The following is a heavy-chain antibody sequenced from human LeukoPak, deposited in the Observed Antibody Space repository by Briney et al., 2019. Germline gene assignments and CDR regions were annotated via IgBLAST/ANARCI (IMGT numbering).Heavy chain of an antibody. J-gene: IGHJ4*02. CDR3: ARALSYYYGSGSHYHDY. CDR1: GYSISSGYY. D-gene: IGHD3-10*01. V-gene: IGHV4-38-2*01. CDR2: IYHSGST. Sequence: PSETLSLTCAVSGYSISSGYYWGWIRPPPGKGLEWIGIIYHSGSTYYNPSLKSRVTISVDTSKNQLSLKLSSVTAADTAVYYCARALSYYYGSGSHYHDYWGQGTLVTVSS.